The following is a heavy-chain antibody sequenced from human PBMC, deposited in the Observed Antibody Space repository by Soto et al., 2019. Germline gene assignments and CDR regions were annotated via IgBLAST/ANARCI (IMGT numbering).Heavy chain of an antibody. V-gene: IGHV1-2*02. J-gene: IGHJ6*02. CDR2: INPNSGDT. Sequence: ASVKVSCKASGYTFTGYYMHWLRQAPGQGLEWMGWINPNSGDTNYAQKFQGRVTMTRDTSVSTAYMELSRLRSDDTAVYYCARYYLELGEDYYYGMDVWGQGTTVTVSS. CDR1: GYTFTGYY. CDR3: ARYYLELGEDYYYGMDV. D-gene: IGHD7-27*01.